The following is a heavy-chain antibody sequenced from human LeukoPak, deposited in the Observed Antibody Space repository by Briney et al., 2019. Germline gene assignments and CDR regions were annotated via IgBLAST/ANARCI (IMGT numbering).Heavy chain of an antibody. CDR1: CGSIIISNS. CDR2: IYHSWST. CDR3: ARLLWFGETYNWFDP. V-gene: IGHV4-4*02. D-gene: IGHD3-10*01. Sequence: PSHTLSLTCAVSCGSIIISNSWSWVRQPPGKGLDWIGEIYHSWSTNYNPSINSRVTISVDKYKNQFSLKLSSVTAAETAVYYCARLLWFGETYNWFDPWGQGTLVTVSS. J-gene: IGHJ5*02.